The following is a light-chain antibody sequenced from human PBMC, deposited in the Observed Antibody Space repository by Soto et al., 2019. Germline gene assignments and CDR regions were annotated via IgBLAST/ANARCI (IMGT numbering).Light chain of an antibody. CDR2: DAS. V-gene: IGKV1-5*01. CDR1: ESMKAW. CDR3: QQYNNYPRT. Sequence: DIQMTQSRSTLSASIGDRVTITCRASESMKAWWACYHHKPGKAPKSLIYDASSLESGVPSRSSGSGSKTEFTLTISSLQPDDFANYYSQQYNNYPRTFGQGTKVDIK. J-gene: IGKJ1*01.